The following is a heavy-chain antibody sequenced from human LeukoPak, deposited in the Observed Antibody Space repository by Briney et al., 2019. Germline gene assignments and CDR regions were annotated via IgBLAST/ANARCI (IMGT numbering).Heavy chain of an antibody. CDR2: ISAYNGNT. J-gene: IGHJ4*02. Sequence: ASVKVSCKASGGTFSNHAISWVRQAPGQGLEWMGWISAYNGNTNYAQKLQGRVTMTTDTSTSTAYMELRSLRSDDTAVYYYARDEGELLSFDYWGQGTLVTVSS. D-gene: IGHD1-26*01. V-gene: IGHV1-18*01. CDR1: GGTFSNHA. CDR3: ARDEGELLSFDY.